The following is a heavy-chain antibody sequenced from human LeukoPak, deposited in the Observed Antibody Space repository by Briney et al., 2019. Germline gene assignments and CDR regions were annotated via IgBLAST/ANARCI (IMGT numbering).Heavy chain of an antibody. CDR3: ASSPRGVY. V-gene: IGHV3-48*03. CDR1: GFTFCSYE. CDR2: ISGSGTTI. J-gene: IGHJ4*02. D-gene: IGHD2-8*01. Sequence: PGGSLRHSCVDSGFTFCSYEMCWGRQAPGKGLEWVSEISGSGTTIFYADSVKGRFTVSRDNAKNSLYLQMNSLRVEDTAVYYCASSPRGVYWGQGTLVTVSS.